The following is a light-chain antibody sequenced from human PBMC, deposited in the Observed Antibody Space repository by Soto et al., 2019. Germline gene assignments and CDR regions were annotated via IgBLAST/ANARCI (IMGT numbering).Light chain of an antibody. J-gene: IGKJ4*01. CDR1: QSISSS. CDR3: QQGSSWLRS. Sequence: EIVLTQSPATLSLSPGERATLSCRASQSISSSLAWYQQRPGQAPRLLIYDASSRATGIPARFSGSGSGTDFTLTISSLEAEDFAVYYCQQGSSWLRSFGGGTKVEIK. V-gene: IGKV3-11*01. CDR2: DAS.